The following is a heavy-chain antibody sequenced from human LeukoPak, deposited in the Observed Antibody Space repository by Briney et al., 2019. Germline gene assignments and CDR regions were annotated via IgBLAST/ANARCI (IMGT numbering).Heavy chain of an antibody. CDR3: ARDSAIQPYFDY. CDR1: GFTFSSYS. J-gene: IGHJ4*02. Sequence: PGGSLRLSCAASGFTFSSYSMNWVRQAPGKGLEWVSSISSSSSYIYYADSVKGRFTISRDNAKNSLYLQMNSLRAEDTAVYYCARDSAIQPYFDYWGQGTLVTVSS. D-gene: IGHD2-2*02. V-gene: IGHV3-21*01. CDR2: ISSSSSYI.